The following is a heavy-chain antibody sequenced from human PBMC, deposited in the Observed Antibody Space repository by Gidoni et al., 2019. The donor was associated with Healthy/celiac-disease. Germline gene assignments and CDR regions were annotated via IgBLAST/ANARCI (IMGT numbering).Heavy chain of an antibody. Sequence: QVQLVQSGAEVKKPGASVKVSCKASGYTFTSYGISWVRQAPGQGLEWMGWISAYNGNTNYAQKLQGRVTMTTDTSTSTAYMELRSLRSDDTAVYYCARDSPEGGNNGGGYYYYGMDVWGQGTTVTVSS. CDR1: GYTFTSYG. CDR2: ISAYNGNT. J-gene: IGHJ6*02. D-gene: IGHD1-1*01. V-gene: IGHV1-18*04. CDR3: ARDSPEGGNNGGGYYYYGMDV.